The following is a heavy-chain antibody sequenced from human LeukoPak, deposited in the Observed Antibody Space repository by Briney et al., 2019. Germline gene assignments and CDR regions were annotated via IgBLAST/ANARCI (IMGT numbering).Heavy chain of an antibody. CDR2: IYSGGST. Sequence: GGSLRLSCAASGFTLSSNYMSWVRQAPGKGLEWVTVIYSGGSTYYADSVKGRFTISRDNSKNTLYLQMNSLRAEDTAVYYCARAPADGGDYYGMDVWGKGTTVTVSS. D-gene: IGHD5-24*01. J-gene: IGHJ6*04. CDR1: GFTLSSNY. V-gene: IGHV3-53*01. CDR3: ARAPADGGDYYGMDV.